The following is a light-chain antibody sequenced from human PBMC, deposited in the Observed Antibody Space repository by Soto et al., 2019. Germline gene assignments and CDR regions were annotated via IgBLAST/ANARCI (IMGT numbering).Light chain of an antibody. CDR1: SSDVGGYNY. J-gene: IGLJ1*01. CDR2: DVS. V-gene: IGLV2-14*01. Sequence: QSALTQPASVSGSPGQSITISCTGTSSDVGGYNYVSWYQQHPGKAPKLMIYDVSNRPSGVSNRFSGSKSGNTASLTISGLQAEDDADYYCGSYTSSSTLYVFGPGTKVTVL. CDR3: GSYTSSSTLYV.